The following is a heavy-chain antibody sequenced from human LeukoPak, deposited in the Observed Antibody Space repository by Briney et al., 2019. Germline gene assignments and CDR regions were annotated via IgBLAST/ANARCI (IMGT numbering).Heavy chain of an antibody. Sequence: ASVKVSCKASGYTFTSYGISWVRQAPGQGLEWMGWISAYNGNTNYAQKLQGRVTMTTDTSTSTAYMEPRSLRSDDTAVYYCARVTRSGIYSSSWLFDYWGQGTLVTVSS. V-gene: IGHV1-18*01. CDR3: ARVTRSGIYSSSWLFDY. J-gene: IGHJ4*02. CDR2: ISAYNGNT. D-gene: IGHD6-13*01. CDR1: GYTFTSYG.